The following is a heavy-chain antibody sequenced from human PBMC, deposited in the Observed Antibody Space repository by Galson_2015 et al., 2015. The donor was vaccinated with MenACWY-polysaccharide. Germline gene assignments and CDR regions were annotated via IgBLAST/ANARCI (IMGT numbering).Heavy chain of an antibody. CDR3: AKGYSYSKSPVDH. V-gene: IGHV3-9*01. J-gene: IGHJ4*02. CDR1: GFTFDDYA. D-gene: IGHD2-15*01. Sequence: SLRLSCAASGFTFDDYAMHWVRQAPGKGLEWVSSISWNSDIIGYADSVKGRFTISRDSAKNSLYLQMNSLRPEDTALYYCAKGYSYSKSPVDHWGQGTLVTVSS. CDR2: ISWNSDII.